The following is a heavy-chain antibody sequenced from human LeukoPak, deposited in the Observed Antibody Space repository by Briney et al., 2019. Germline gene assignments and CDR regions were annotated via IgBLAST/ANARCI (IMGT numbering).Heavy chain of an antibody. CDR2: IKSKTDGGTT. CDR3: ARSSSWNDDPHYYFDY. D-gene: IGHD1-1*01. J-gene: IGHJ4*02. Sequence: PGGSLRLSCAASGFTFSNAWMSWVRQAPGKGLEWVGRIKSKTDGGTTDYAAPVKGRFTISRDDSKNTLYLQMNSLKTEDTAVYYCARSSSWNDDPHYYFDYWGQGTLVTVSS. CDR1: GFTFSNAW. V-gene: IGHV3-15*01.